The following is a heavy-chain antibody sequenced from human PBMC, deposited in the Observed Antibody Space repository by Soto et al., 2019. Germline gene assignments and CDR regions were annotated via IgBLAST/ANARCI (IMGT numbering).Heavy chain of an antibody. CDR3: AKFGMATTKRSPPYYIDH. V-gene: IGHV3-23*01. Sequence: GGSLRLSCAASGFTFSSYAMSWVRQAPGKGLEWVSSISGSGGGTYYADSVKGRFTFSRDNSKNTLYLQMNSLRAEDTAVYYCAKFGMATTKRSPPYYIDHWGQGALVTVSS. CDR1: GFTFSSYA. J-gene: IGHJ4*02. D-gene: IGHD1-1*01. CDR2: ISGSGGGT.